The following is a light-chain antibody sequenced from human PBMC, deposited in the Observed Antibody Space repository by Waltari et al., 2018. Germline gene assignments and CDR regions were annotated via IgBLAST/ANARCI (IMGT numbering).Light chain of an antibody. J-gene: IGLJ3*02. Sequence: QSALTQPRSVSGSPGQSVTISCTGTTSDVGGYDFVSWYQQHPGKAPKLIIYYVSQRPSGVPDRVSGSKSGNTASLTITGLRDDDEAEYFCCSHGGFDTFWVFGGGTKVIVL. CDR2: YVS. CDR3: CSHGGFDTFWV. CDR1: TSDVGGYDF. V-gene: IGLV2-11*01.